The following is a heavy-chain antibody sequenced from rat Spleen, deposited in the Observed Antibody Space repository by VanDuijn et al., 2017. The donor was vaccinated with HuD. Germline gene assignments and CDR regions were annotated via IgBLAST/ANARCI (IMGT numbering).Heavy chain of an antibody. CDR2: ITTKNYNYAT. CDR1: GFTFSSYD. CDR3: TVLTIAAY. Sequence: EVQLVESDGALVQPGRSLKLSCAASGFTFSSYDMAWVRQAPGKGLDLVADITTKNYNYATYYADSMKDRFTVSRDDSQSMVYLQMDNLKTEDTALYYCTVLTIAAYWGQGVMVTVSS. V-gene: IGHV10-10*01. J-gene: IGHJ2*01. D-gene: IGHD1-2*01.